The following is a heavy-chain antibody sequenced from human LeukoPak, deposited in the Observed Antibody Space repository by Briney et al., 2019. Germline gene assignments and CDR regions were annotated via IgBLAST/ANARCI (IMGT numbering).Heavy chain of an antibody. V-gene: IGHV1-69*13. D-gene: IGHD3-16*01. J-gene: IGHJ6*02. CDR3: ARDWGEVGHNYYYGMDV. CDR2: IIPIFGTA. Sequence: ASVKVSCTASGGTFSSYAISWVRQAPGQGLEWMGGIIPIFGTANYAQKFQGRVTITADESTSTAYMELSSLRSEDTAVYYCARDWGEVGHNYYYGMDVWGQGTTVTVSS. CDR1: GGTFSSYA.